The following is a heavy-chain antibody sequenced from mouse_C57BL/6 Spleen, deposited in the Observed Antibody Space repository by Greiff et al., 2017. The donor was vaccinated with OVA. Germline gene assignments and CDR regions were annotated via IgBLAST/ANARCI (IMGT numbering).Heavy chain of an antibody. J-gene: IGHJ3*01. CDR1: GYSITSGYY. D-gene: IGHD3-2*02. CDR2: ISYDGSN. V-gene: IGHV3-6*01. CDR3: ARADSSGYLAY. Sequence: DVKLQESGPGLVKPSQSLSLTCSVTGYSITSGYYWNWIRQFPGNKLEWMGYISYDGSNNYNTSLKNRISITRDTSKNQFFLKLNSVTTEDTATDYCARADSSGYLAYWGQGTLVTVSA.